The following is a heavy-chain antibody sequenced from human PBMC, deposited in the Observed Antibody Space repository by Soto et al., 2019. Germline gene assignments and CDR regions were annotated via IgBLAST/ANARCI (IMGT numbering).Heavy chain of an antibody. V-gene: IGHV4-4*02. D-gene: IGHD2-8*02. CDR2: IFHDGST. Sequence: SETLSLTCAVSGASIGSGGWWSWVRQPPGKGLEWIAEIFHDGSTNYSPSLKSRVTISVDKSQNQFSLNVYSVTAADTAVDYCARHEGWTGPDQWGQGTLVTVS. CDR3: ARHEGWTGPDQ. J-gene: IGHJ5*02. CDR1: GASIGSGGW.